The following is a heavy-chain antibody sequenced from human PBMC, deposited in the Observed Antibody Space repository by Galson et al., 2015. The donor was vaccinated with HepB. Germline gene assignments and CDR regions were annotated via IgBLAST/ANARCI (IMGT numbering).Heavy chain of an antibody. CDR2: IIAIFGTA. CDR3: ARQGGSYGWID. J-gene: IGHJ4*02. V-gene: IGHV1-69*13. Sequence: SVKVSCKAPGGTFSSYAISWVRQAPGQGLEWMGGIIAIFGTANYAQKFQGRVTITADESTSTAYMELSSLRAEDTAVYYCARQGGSYGWIDWGQGTLVTVSS. CDR1: GGTFSSYA. D-gene: IGHD1-26*01.